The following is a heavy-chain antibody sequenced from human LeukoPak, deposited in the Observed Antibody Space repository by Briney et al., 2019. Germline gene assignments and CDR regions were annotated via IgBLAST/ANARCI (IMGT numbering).Heavy chain of an antibody. J-gene: IGHJ1*01. V-gene: IGHV3-30*02. D-gene: IGHD2-2*01. Sequence: PGGSLRLSCAASGFTFSSYGMHWVRQAPGKGLEWVAFIRYDGSNKYYADSVKGRFTISRDNSKNTLYLQMNSLRAEDTAVYYCANDQLGYCSSTSCYRYFQHWGQGTLVTVSS. CDR3: ANDQLGYCSSTSCYRYFQH. CDR2: IRYDGSNK. CDR1: GFTFSSYG.